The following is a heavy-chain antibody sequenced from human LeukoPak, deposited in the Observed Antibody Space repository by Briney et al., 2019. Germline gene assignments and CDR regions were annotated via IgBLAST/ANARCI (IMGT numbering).Heavy chain of an antibody. CDR1: GFIFSDYG. CDR3: ARDGPGYSFDY. Sequence: GGSLRLSCAASGFIFSDYGMHWVRQAPGKGLEWVSWISTSGSTLNYADSVKGRFTVSRDNARNSLYLQMNSLRAEDTAVYYCARDGPGYSFDYWGQGTLVTVSS. V-gene: IGHV3-48*03. J-gene: IGHJ4*02. D-gene: IGHD5-18*01. CDR2: ISTSGSTL.